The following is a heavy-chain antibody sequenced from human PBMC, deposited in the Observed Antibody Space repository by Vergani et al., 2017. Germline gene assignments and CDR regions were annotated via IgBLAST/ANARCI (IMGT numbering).Heavy chain of an antibody. CDR3: ARALGSSSWPPLGDAFDI. CDR1: GGSFSGYY. D-gene: IGHD6-13*01. J-gene: IGHJ3*02. CDR2: IYYSGST. V-gene: IGHV4-34*11. Sequence: QVQLQQWGAGLLKPSETLSLTCAVYGGSFSGYYWSWIRQPPGKGLEWIGYIYYSGSTNYNPSLKSRVTISVDTSKNQFSLKLSSVTAADTAVYYCARALGSSSWPPLGDAFDIWGQGTMVTVSS.